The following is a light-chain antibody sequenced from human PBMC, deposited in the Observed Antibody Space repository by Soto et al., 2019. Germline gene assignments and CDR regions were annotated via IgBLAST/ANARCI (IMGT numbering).Light chain of an antibody. Sequence: DIQMTQSPSSLSASVGDRVTITCRASQRISNYSAWYHQKPGKVPKLLIYAASTLQSEVPFRFSGRGSGTDFTLTISSVHPKDVSTYYCLKYNSAPLRFGQGTKVEIK. V-gene: IGKV1-27*01. CDR3: LKYNSAPLR. CDR2: AAS. J-gene: IGKJ1*01. CDR1: QRISNY.